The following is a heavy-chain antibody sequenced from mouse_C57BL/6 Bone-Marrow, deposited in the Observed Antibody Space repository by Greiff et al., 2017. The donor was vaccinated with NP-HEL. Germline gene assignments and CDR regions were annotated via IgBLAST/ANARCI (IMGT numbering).Heavy chain of an antibody. CDR1: GYSFTRYY. J-gene: IGHJ3*01. Sequence: QVHVKQSGPELVKPGASVKISCKASGYSFTRYYIHWVKQRPGQGLEWIGWIYPGSGNTKYNEKFKGKATLTADTSSSTAYMQLSSLTSEDSAVYYCAREGFYDGYYAFAYWGQGTLVTVSA. D-gene: IGHD2-3*01. CDR2: IYPGSGNT. CDR3: AREGFYDGYYAFAY. V-gene: IGHV1-66*01.